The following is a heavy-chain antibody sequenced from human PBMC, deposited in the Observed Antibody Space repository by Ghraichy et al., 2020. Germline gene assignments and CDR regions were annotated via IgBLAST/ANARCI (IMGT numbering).Heavy chain of an antibody. CDR1: GGSISSYY. Sequence: GSLRLSCTVSGGSISSYYWSWIRQPPGKGLEWIGYIYYSGSTNYNPSLKSRVTISVDTSKNQFSLKLSSVTAADTAIYYCARGPGSSGYYSYYFDYWGQGTLVTVSS. V-gene: IGHV4-59*01. CDR3: ARGPGSSGYYSYYFDY. J-gene: IGHJ4*02. D-gene: IGHD3-22*01. CDR2: IYYSGST.